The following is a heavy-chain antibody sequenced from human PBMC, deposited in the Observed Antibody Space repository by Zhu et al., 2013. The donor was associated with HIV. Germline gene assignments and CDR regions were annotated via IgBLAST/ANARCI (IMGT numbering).Heavy chain of an antibody. CDR1: GYTFTGYY. Sequence: VQLVQSGAEVKKPGASVKVSCKASGYTFTGYYMHWVRQAPGQGLEWMGWINPNSGGTNYAQKFQGRVTMTRDTSISTAYMELSRLRSDDTAVYYCARGSYRAAAVNGAFDIWGQGTMVTVSS. D-gene: IGHD6-13*01. V-gene: IGHV1-2*02. J-gene: IGHJ3*02. CDR3: ARGSYRAAAVNGAFDI. CDR2: INPNSGGT.